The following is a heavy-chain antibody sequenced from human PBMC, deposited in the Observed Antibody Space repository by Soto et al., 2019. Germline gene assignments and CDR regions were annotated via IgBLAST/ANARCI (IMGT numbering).Heavy chain of an antibody. Sequence: PSETLSLTCTVSGGSISSGGYYWSWIRQHPGKGLEWIGYIYYSGSTYYNPSLKSRVTISVDTSKNQFSLKLSSVTAADTAVYYCARGWGGSSSVTHDYWGQGTLVTVSS. D-gene: IGHD6-13*01. CDR3: ARGWGGSSSVTHDY. V-gene: IGHV4-31*03. CDR2: IYYSGST. CDR1: GGSISSGGYY. J-gene: IGHJ4*02.